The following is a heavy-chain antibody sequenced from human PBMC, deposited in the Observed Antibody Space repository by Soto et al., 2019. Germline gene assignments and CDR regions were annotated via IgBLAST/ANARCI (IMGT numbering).Heavy chain of an antibody. CDR1: GFTFSSYW. CDR3: ARYIAVAGNRYYYGMDV. Sequence: PGESLRLSCAASGFTFSSYWMHWVRQAPGKGLVWVSRINSDGSSTSYADSVKGRFTISRDNAKNTLYLQMNSLRAEDTAVYYCARYIAVAGNRYYYGMDVWGQGTTVTVSS. CDR2: INSDGSST. D-gene: IGHD6-19*01. V-gene: IGHV3-74*01. J-gene: IGHJ6*02.